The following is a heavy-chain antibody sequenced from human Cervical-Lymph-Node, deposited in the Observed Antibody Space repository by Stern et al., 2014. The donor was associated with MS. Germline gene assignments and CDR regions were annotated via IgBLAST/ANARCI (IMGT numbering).Heavy chain of an antibody. V-gene: IGHV3-23*04. D-gene: IGHD2-15*01. Sequence: VQLVESGGGLVQPGGTLRLSCVASGFTFSSYAINWVRQAPGKGLQWVSAIVASGERTYYADSVKGRFTISIDNSKNTVHLQMTSLRAEDTAMYFCALLATPTDYWGQGTLVAVSS. CDR3: ALLATPTDY. J-gene: IGHJ4*02. CDR2: IVASGERT. CDR1: GFTFSSYA.